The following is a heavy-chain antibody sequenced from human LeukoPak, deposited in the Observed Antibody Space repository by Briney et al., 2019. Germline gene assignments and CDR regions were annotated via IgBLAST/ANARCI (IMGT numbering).Heavy chain of an antibody. V-gene: IGHV3-23*01. CDR1: GFTFSSYA. CDR3: ANPFPVDTAMPRDY. D-gene: IGHD5-18*01. Sequence: GGSLRLSCAASGFTFSSYAMRWVRKAPAKGWEGVSAISGSGGSTYYADSVKGRFTISRDNSKNTLYLQMNSLRAEDTAVYYCANPFPVDTAMPRDYWGQGTLVTVSS. J-gene: IGHJ4*02. CDR2: ISGSGGST.